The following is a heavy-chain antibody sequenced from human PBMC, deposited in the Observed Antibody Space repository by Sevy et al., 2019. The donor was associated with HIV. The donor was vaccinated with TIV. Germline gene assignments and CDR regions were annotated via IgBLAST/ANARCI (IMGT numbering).Heavy chain of an antibody. J-gene: IGHJ6*02. CDR1: GGSISSNGFY. CDR2: VYYSGTT. CDR3: ARVAPSSSSWYRTTYGMDV. V-gene: IGHV4-31*03. D-gene: IGHD6-13*01. Sequence: SETLSLTCTVSGGSISSNGFYWNWIRQHPGKGLEWIGNVYYSGTTYYNPSLKSRVSISVDTSKNQFSLSLRSVTAADTAVYFCARVAPSSSSWYRTTYGMDVWGQRTTVTVSS.